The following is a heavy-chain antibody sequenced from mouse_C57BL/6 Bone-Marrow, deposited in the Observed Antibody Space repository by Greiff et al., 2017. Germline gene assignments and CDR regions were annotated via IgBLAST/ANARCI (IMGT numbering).Heavy chain of an antibody. CDR3: ARLNWDVGYFDY. D-gene: IGHD4-1*01. V-gene: IGHV1-47*01. CDR2: FHPYNDDT. Sequence: QVQLQQSGAELVKPGASVKMSCKASGYTFTTYPIEWVKQNHGKSLEWIGNFHPYNDDTKYNEKFKGKATMTVEKSSSTVYLELSLLTSDDSAVYCCARLNWDVGYFDYWGQGTTLTVSS. CDR1: GYTFTTYP. J-gene: IGHJ2*01.